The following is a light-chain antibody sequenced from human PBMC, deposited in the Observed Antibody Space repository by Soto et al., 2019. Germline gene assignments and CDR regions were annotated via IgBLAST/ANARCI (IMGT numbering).Light chain of an antibody. CDR3: QQRSNWPG. CDR1: QSVSSY. J-gene: IGKJ4*01. CDR2: DAS. V-gene: IGKV3-11*01. Sequence: IMFTQSPPTLSFYPGERAKLYFRASQSVSSYLAWYQQKPGQAPRLLIYDASNRATGIPARFSGSGSGTDFTLTISSLEPEDFAVYYCQQRSNWPGFGGGTKVDI.